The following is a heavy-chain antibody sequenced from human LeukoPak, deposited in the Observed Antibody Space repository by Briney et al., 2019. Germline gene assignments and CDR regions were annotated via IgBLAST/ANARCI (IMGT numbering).Heavy chain of an antibody. CDR2: IEQDGSEK. CDR3: ARGPPRFCSSTSCYNEFDY. D-gene: IGHD2-2*01. V-gene: IGHV3-7*01. CDR1: GFTFSDYY. J-gene: IGHJ4*02. Sequence: GGSLRLSCAASGFTFSDYYMSWIRQAPGKGLEWVANIEQDGSEKYYVDSVKGRFTISRDNAKNSLYLQMDSLRAEDTAVYYCARGPPRFCSSTSCYNEFDYWGQGTLVTVSS.